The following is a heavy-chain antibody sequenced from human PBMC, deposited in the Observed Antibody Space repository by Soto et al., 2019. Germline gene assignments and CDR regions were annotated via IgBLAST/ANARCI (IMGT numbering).Heavy chain of an antibody. CDR3: AGNYDSSGYYYGPFDY. D-gene: IGHD3-22*01. V-gene: IGHV1-69*13. CDR2: IIPIFGTA. Sequence: SVKVSCKASGGTFSSYAISWVRQAPGQGLEWMGGIIPIFGTANYAQKFQGRVTITADESTSTAYMELSSLRSEDTAVYYCAGNYDSSGYYYGPFDYWGQRTLVTVSS. CDR1: GGTFSSYA. J-gene: IGHJ4*02.